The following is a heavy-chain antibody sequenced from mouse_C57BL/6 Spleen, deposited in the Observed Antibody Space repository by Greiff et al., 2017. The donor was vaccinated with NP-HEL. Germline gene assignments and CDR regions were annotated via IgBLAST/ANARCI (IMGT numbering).Heavy chain of an antibody. V-gene: IGHV1-4*01. Sequence: VQLQQSGAELARPGASVKMSCKASGYTFTSYTMHWVKQRPGQGLEWIGYINPSSGYTKYNQKFKDKATLTADKSSSTAYMQLSSLTSEDSAVYYCARPYYSGSSSGWYFDVWGTGTTVTVSS. D-gene: IGHD1-1*01. J-gene: IGHJ1*03. CDR1: GYTFTSYT. CDR2: INPSSGYT. CDR3: ARPYYSGSSSGWYFDV.